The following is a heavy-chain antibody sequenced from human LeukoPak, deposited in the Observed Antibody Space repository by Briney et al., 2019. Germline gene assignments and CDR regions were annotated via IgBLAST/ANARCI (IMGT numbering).Heavy chain of an antibody. CDR3: AKGDYYDSSGYYFGY. V-gene: IGHV3-9*01. D-gene: IGHD3-22*01. CDR1: GFTFDDYA. CDR2: ISWNSGSI. Sequence: PGRSLRLSCAASGFTFDDYAMHWVQHAPGKGLEWVSGISWNSGSIGYADSVKGRFTISRDNAKNSLYLQMNSLRAEDTALYYCAKGDYYDSSGYYFGYWGQGTLVTVSS. J-gene: IGHJ4*02.